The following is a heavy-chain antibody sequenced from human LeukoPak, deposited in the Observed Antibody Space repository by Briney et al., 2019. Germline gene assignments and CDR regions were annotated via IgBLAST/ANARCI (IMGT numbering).Heavy chain of an antibody. CDR1: GFTFSSYG. CDR3: ARALSRFYSSYYFDY. Sequence: GGSLRLSCAASGFTFSSYGMHWVRQAPGKGLEWVAFIRYDGSNKYYADSVKGRFTISRDNAKNSLYLQMNSLRAEDTAVYYCARALSRFYSSYYFDYWGQGTLVTVSS. V-gene: IGHV3-30*02. CDR2: IRYDGSNK. D-gene: IGHD4-11*01. J-gene: IGHJ4*02.